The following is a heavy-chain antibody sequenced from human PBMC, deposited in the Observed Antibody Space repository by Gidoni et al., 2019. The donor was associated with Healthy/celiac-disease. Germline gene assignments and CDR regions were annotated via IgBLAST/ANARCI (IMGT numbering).Heavy chain of an antibody. D-gene: IGHD3-10*01. V-gene: IGHV4-39*01. J-gene: IGHJ6*02. CDR1: GGSISSSSYY. CDR3: ARQDVTMVRGVIIMGRSWGMDV. CDR2: IYYSGST. Sequence: QLQLQESGPGLVKPSETLSLTCTVSGGSISSSSYYWGWIRQPPGKGLEWIGSIYYSGSTYYNPSLKSRVTISVDTSKNQFSLKLSSVTAADTAVYYCARQDVTMVRGVIIMGRSWGMDVWGQGTTVTVSS.